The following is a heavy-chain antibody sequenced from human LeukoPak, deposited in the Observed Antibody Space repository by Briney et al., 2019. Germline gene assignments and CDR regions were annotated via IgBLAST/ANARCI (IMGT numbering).Heavy chain of an antibody. V-gene: IGHV4-39*01. CDR1: GGSISNSY. Sequence: SETLSLTCTVSGGSISNSYWGWIRQPPGKGLEWIGSIYYSGNTYYNASLKSQVSISIDTSKNQFSLRLTSVTAADTAVYYCARQTGSGLFILPGGQGTLVTVSS. D-gene: IGHD3/OR15-3a*01. CDR2: IYYSGNT. J-gene: IGHJ4*02. CDR3: ARQTGSGLFILP.